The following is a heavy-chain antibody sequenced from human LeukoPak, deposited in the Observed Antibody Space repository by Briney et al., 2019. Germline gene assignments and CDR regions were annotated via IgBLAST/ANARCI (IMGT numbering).Heavy chain of an antibody. Sequence: GGSLRLSCAASGFTFSSYAMSWVRQAPGKGLEWVSAISGSGGSTYYADSVKGRFTISRDNSKNTLYLQMNSLRAEDTAVYYCAKSTQTQTMVRGVIITPLDYWGQGTLVTVSS. CDR3: AKSTQTQTMVRGVIITPLDY. J-gene: IGHJ4*02. V-gene: IGHV3-23*01. D-gene: IGHD3-10*01. CDR1: GFTFSSYA. CDR2: ISGSGGST.